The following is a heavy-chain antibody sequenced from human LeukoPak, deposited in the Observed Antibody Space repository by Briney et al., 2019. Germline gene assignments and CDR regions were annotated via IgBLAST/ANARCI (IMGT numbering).Heavy chain of an antibody. CDR2: ISAYNGDP. CDR1: GYTFSNFG. J-gene: IGHJ6*02. V-gene: IGHV1-18*01. Sequence: ASVKVSCKASGYTFSNFGVSWVRQAPGQGLEWMGWISAYNGDPKYSQKFQGRVTMTADTSTSTAYMEFMSLKFDDTAVYYCAREWECSGATCHTGYHYYYGMDVWGQGTTVIVSS. CDR3: AREWECSGATCHTGYHYYYGMDV. D-gene: IGHD2-15*01.